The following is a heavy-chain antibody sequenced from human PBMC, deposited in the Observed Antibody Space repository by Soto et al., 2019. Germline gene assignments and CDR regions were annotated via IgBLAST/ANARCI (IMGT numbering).Heavy chain of an antibody. Sequence: GGSLRLSCAASGFTFSDYYMSWIRQAPGKGLEYISYIRGSGDSVYHADSVKGRFTISRDNARNSLYLQMNSLRAEDTAVYYCARGLLDWVGCEWCMLFYPNYYYYYMDVWGKGTTVTVSS. CDR3: ARGLLDWVGCEWCMLFYPNYYYYYMDV. D-gene: IGHD2-8*01. CDR2: IRGSGDSV. J-gene: IGHJ6*03. V-gene: IGHV3-11*01. CDR1: GFTFSDYY.